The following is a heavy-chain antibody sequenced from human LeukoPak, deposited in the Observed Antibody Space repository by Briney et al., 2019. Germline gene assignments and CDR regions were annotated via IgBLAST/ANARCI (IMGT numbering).Heavy chain of an antibody. Sequence: VASVKVSCKASGYTFTSYGISWVRQAPGQGLEWMGRISAYNGNTNYAQKLQGRVTMTTDTSTSTAYMELRSLRSDDSAVYYCARDPELLWFGELSTWGNAFDIWGQGTMVTVSS. CDR3: ARDPELLWFGELSTWGNAFDI. J-gene: IGHJ3*02. CDR2: ISAYNGNT. CDR1: GYTFTSYG. D-gene: IGHD3-10*01. V-gene: IGHV1-18*04.